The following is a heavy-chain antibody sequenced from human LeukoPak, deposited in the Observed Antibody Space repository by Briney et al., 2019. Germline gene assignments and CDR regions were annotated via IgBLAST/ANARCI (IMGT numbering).Heavy chain of an antibody. CDR1: GGSISSSGYY. J-gene: IGHJ4*02. CDR2: IYYSGST. CDR3: ARLQRGGNYYRTFDY. V-gene: IGHV4-39*01. D-gene: IGHD1-26*01. Sequence: PSETLSLTCTVSGGSISSSGYYWGWIRQPPGKGLEWTGSIYYSGSTYYNPSLKSRVTISVDTSKNQFSLKLSSVTAADTAVYYCARLQRGGNYYRTFDYWGQGSLVTVSS.